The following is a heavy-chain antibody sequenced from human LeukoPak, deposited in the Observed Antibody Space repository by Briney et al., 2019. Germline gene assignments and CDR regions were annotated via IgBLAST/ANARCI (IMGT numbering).Heavy chain of an antibody. V-gene: IGHV4-59*12. Sequence: SETLSLTCTVSGDSISNYYWNWIRQAPGKGLEWIGYIFYSGGTNYNSSLKSRATISVDRSKNQFSPRLSSVTAADTAVYYCARAKEGTSLVLSFKYHYYFLDVWGIGTTVTVSS. D-gene: IGHD2-2*01. J-gene: IGHJ6*04. CDR2: IFYSGGT. CDR3: ARAKEGTSLVLSFKYHYYFLDV. CDR1: GDSISNYY.